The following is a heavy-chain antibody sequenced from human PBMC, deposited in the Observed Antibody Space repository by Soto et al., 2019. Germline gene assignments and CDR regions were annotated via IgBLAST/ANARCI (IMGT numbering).Heavy chain of an antibody. V-gene: IGHV3-23*01. J-gene: IGHJ3*02. CDR1: GFSFRSYA. Sequence: GGSLRLSCVASGFSFRSYAMSWVRQAPGKGLEWVSVISGGGGSIYYVDSVKGRFTISRDNSKNTLHLQMNSLRAEDTAVYYCAKTANGWFSAFDIWGQGTMVTVSS. CDR2: ISGGGGSI. D-gene: IGHD6-19*01. CDR3: AKTANGWFSAFDI.